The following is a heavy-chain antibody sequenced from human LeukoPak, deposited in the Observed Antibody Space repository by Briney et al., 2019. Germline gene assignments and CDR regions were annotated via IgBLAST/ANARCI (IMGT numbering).Heavy chain of an antibody. D-gene: IGHD3-16*01. J-gene: IGHJ6*03. Sequence: PGGSLRLSCAASGFTFSSYGMHWVRQAPGKGLEWVAVISYDGSNKYYADSVKGRFTISRDNSKNTLYLQMNSLRAEDTAVYYCAKDGGLLYYMDVWGKGTTVTVSS. V-gene: IGHV3-30*18. CDR3: AKDGGLLYYMDV. CDR1: GFTFSSYG. CDR2: ISYDGSNK.